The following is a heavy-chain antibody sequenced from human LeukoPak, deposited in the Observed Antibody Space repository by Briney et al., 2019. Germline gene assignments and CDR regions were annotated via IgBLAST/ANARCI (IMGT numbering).Heavy chain of an antibody. D-gene: IGHD1-7*01. V-gene: IGHV4-59*01. CDR1: GGSMSPYY. CDR3: AKGTRFDP. J-gene: IGHJ5*02. CDR2: VFYSGNT. Sequence: SETLSLTCTVSGGSMSPYYWNWIRQAPGKGLEWIGYVFYSGNTYYNPSLRGRVTISIDTSKSQFSLNLSSVTAADTAVCFCAKGTRFDPWGQGTLVTVSS.